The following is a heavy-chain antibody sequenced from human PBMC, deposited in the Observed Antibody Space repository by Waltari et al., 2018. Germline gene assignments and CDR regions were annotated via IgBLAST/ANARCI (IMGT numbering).Heavy chain of an antibody. V-gene: IGHV4-4*07. CDR2: IYTSGST. J-gene: IGHJ5*02. CDR1: GGSISSYY. CDR3: ARESVVVSSGWFDP. D-gene: IGHD2-15*01. Sequence: QVQLQESGPGLVKPSETLSLTCTVSGGSISSYYWSWIRQPAGKGLEWIGRIYTSGSTNYNPSLKSRVTISVDTSKNQFSLKLSSVTAADTAVYYCARESVVVSSGWFDPWGQGTLVTVSS.